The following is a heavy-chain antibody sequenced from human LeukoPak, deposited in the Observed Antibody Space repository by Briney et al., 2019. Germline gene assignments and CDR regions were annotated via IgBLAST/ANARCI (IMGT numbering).Heavy chain of an antibody. CDR1: GYTFTSYG. Sequence: ASVKVSCKSSGYTFTSYGINWVRQAPGQGLEWMGWISAYNGHTNYAQKFQNRVTMTTDTSTSTAYMELRSLRSDDTAVYYCGRSPNPSGIRGVIDCWGQGTLVTVSS. D-gene: IGHD3-10*01. V-gene: IGHV1-18*01. CDR2: ISAYNGHT. CDR3: GRSPNPSGIRGVIDC. J-gene: IGHJ4*02.